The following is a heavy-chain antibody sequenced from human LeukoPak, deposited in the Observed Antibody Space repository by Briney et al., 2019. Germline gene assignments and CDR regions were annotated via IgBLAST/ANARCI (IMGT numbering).Heavy chain of an antibody. D-gene: IGHD2-15*01. Sequence: SETLSLTCTVASGSLSGDYWSWIRQAPGKGLGFIGFAYQTGSTAYNPSLGSRVPISVDTSNNQFSLKLTSVTAADTAIYYCARVEGATHIDHWGQGTLVTVSS. CDR1: SGSLSGDY. CDR3: ARVEGATHIDH. V-gene: IGHV4-59*01. J-gene: IGHJ5*02. CDR2: AYQTGST.